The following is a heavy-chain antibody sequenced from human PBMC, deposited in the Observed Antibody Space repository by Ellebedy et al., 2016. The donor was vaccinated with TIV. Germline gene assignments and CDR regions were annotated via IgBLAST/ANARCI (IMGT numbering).Heavy chain of an antibody. CDR2: IYYSGST. CDR1: GDSIRSYY. Sequence: MPSETLSLTCTVSGDSIRSYYWSWIRQPPGKGLEWIGYIYYSGSTNYHPSLKSRVTISIDTSKNQFSLKLSSVTAADTAVYYCARREGYYGSGSYYANWGQGTLVTVSS. D-gene: IGHD3-10*01. V-gene: IGHV4-59*01. CDR3: ARREGYYGSGSYYAN. J-gene: IGHJ4*02.